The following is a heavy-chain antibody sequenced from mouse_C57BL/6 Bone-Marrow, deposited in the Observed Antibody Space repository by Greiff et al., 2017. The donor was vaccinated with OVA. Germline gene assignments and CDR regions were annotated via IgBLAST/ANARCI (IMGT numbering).Heavy chain of an antibody. CDR2: IHPSDSDT. Sequence: QVQLQQPGAELVKPGASVKVSCKASCYTFTSYWMHWVKQRPGQGLEWIGRIHPSDSDTNYNQKFKGKATLTVDTSSSTAYMHLSSLTSEDSAVYYCAINPRLPYAMDYWGQGTSVTVSS. J-gene: IGHJ4*01. D-gene: IGHD2-4*01. CDR1: CYTFTSYW. V-gene: IGHV1-74*01. CDR3: AINPRLPYAMDY.